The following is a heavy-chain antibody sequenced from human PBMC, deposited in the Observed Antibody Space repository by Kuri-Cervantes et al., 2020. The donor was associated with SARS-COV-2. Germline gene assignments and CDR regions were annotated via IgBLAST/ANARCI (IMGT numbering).Heavy chain of an antibody. Sequence: ESLKISCAASGFTFSDYYMSWIRQAPGKGLEWIGYIYYSGSTNYNPSLKSRVTISVDTSKNQFSLKLSSVTAADTAVYYCARGQYCSSTSCYGNYYYMDVWGKGTTVTVSS. CDR3: ARGQYCSSTSCYGNYYYMDV. V-gene: IGHV4-59*01. D-gene: IGHD2-2*01. J-gene: IGHJ6*03. CDR1: GFTFSDYY. CDR2: IYYSGST.